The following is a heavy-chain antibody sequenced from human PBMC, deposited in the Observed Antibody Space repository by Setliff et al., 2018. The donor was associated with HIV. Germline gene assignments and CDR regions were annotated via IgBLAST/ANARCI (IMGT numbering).Heavy chain of an antibody. CDR2: IYYSGST. CDR1: GGSISSGGYY. V-gene: IGHV4-31*03. CDR3: ASGSGSHYNSGDWYFDR. Sequence: LSLTCTVSGGSISSGGYYWSWIRQHPGKGLELIGYIYYSGSTYFNPSLKSRVAISVATSENQFSLILNSVTAADTAVYYCASGSGSHYNSGDWYFDRWGRGTLVTVSS. D-gene: IGHD3-10*01. J-gene: IGHJ2*01.